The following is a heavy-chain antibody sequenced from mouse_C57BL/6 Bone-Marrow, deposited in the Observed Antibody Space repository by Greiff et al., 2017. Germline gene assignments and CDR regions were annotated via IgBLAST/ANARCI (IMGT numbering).Heavy chain of an antibody. J-gene: IGHJ4*01. CDR1: GYTFTSYW. Sequence: VQLQQPGAELVKPGASVKLSCKASGYTFTSYWMHWVKQRPGQGLEWIGMIHPNSGSTNYNEKFKSKATLTVDKSSSTAYMQLSSLTSEDSAVYYCVYGSSPHYAMDYWGQGTSVTVSS. D-gene: IGHD1-1*01. CDR2: IHPNSGST. V-gene: IGHV1-64*01. CDR3: VYGSSPHYAMDY.